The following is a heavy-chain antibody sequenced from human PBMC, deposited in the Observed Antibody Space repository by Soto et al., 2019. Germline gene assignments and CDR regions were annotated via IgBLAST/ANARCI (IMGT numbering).Heavy chain of an antibody. D-gene: IGHD2-15*01. CDR2: ISGSGGDT. V-gene: IGHV3-23*01. CDR3: AKEAIRRHYCSAGTCPYFNY. CDR1: GFTFSSYA. Sequence: GGSLRLSCAASGFTFSSYAMSWVRQAPGKGLEWVSAISGSGGDTYYADSVKGRFTISRDNSKNTLYLQMGSLRVEDTATYYCAKEAIRRHYCSAGTCPYFNYWGQGTLVTVSS. J-gene: IGHJ4*02.